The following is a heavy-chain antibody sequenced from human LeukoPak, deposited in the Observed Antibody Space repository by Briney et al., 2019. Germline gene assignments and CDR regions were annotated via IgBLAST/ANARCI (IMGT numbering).Heavy chain of an antibody. V-gene: IGHV3-23*01. CDR3: ARVVADIVVVPAAIRGEIDY. CDR1: GFTFSSYA. Sequence: GGSLRLSCAASGFTFSSYAMSWVRQAPGKGLEWVSAISGSGGSTYYADSVKGRFTISRDNSKNTLYLQMNSLRAEDTAVYYCARVVADIVVVPAAIRGEIDYWGQGTLVTVSS. CDR2: ISGSGGST. D-gene: IGHD2-2*02. J-gene: IGHJ4*02.